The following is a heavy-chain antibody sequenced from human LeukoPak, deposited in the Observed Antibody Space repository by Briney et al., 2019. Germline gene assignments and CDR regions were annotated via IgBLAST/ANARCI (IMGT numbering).Heavy chain of an antibody. J-gene: IGHJ4*02. CDR1: GGSISSYY. CDR3: ARENDSSGYYLDYFDY. Sequence: SETLSLTCTVSGGSISSYYWSWIRQPAGKGLEWIGRIYTSGSTNYNPSLKSRVTMSVDTSKNRFSLKLSSVTAADTAVYYCARENDSSGYYLDYFDYWGQGTLVTVSS. D-gene: IGHD3-22*01. CDR2: IYTSGST. V-gene: IGHV4-4*07.